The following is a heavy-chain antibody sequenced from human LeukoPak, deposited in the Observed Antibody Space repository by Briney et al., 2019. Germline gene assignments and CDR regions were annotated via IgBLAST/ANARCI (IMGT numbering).Heavy chain of an antibody. D-gene: IGHD5-18*01. J-gene: IGHJ6*03. V-gene: IGHV1-2*02. Sequence: ASVKVSCKASGYTFNAYYIHWVRQAPGQGLEWMAWINPHSGGTNSTQKFQDRVTMTRDTSISTVYMELSRLRSDDTAVYYCARDRDSYGDYYFFYMDVWGKGTTVAVSS. CDR3: ARDRDSYGDYYFFYMDV. CDR2: INPHSGGT. CDR1: GYTFNAYY.